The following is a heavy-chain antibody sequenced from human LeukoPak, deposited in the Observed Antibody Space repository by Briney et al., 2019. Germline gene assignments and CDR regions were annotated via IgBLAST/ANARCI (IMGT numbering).Heavy chain of an antibody. CDR2: VSSSSSTI. J-gene: IGHJ6*03. Sequence: PVQPLDSPSIVSSSSSTIYYADSVKGRFTISRDNAKNSLYLQMNSLRAEDTAVYYCARDRRGYSYGYYYYYMDVWGKGTTVNVSS. V-gene: IGHV3-48*01. D-gene: IGHD5-18*01. CDR3: ARDRRGYSYGYYYYYMDV.